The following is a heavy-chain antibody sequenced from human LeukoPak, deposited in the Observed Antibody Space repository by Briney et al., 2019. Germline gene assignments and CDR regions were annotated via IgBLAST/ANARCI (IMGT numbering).Heavy chain of an antibody. J-gene: IGHJ4*02. V-gene: IGHV3-20*04. D-gene: IGHD5-12*01. Sequence: PGGSLRLSCAPSGFTFDDYGLSWVRHAPGKGLEWVSGINWNGGSTGYADSVKGRFTISRDNAKNSLYLQMNSLRAEDTALYYCARVTYYDSLYYFDYWGQGTLVTVSS. CDR2: INWNGGST. CDR1: GFTFDDYG. CDR3: ARVTYYDSLYYFDY.